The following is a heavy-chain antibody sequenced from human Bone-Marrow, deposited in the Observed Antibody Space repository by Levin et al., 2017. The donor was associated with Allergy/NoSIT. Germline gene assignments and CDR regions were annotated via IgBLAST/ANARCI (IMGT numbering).Heavy chain of an antibody. J-gene: IGHJ3*01. CDR1: GYTFSDYY. CDR3: ARGATLERWVQFLYFDF. V-gene: IGHV1-2*02. D-gene: IGHD5-24*01. Sequence: ASVKVSCKTSGYTFSDYYMHWVRQAPGQGLEWMGWINPKSGDTNSAQKFQGRVTMTRDTSISTAFIELSRLRSDDTAVYYCARGATLERWVQFLYFDFWGPGTMVTVSS. CDR2: INPKSGDT.